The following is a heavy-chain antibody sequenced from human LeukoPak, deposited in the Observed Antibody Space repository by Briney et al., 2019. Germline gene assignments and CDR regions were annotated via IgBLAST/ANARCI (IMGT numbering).Heavy chain of an antibody. CDR1: GFTFNSFG. D-gene: IGHD4-17*01. J-gene: IGHJ4*02. Sequence: GRSLRLSCAASGFTFNSFGMHWVRQAPGKGLVWVSRINSDGSSTSYADSVKGRFTISRDNAKNTLYLQMNSLRAEDTAVYYCARDPYGDLFDYWGQGTLVTVSS. CDR2: INSDGSST. CDR3: ARDPYGDLFDY. V-gene: IGHV3-74*01.